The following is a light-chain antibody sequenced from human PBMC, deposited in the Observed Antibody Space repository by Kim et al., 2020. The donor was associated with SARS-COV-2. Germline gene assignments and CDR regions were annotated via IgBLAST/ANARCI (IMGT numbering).Light chain of an antibody. V-gene: IGKV3-15*01. Sequence: SPGESATLSCRASQSVSRHLAWYQQTPGQVPRLLIYDASTRATGIAARFSGSGSATEFTLTISSLQSEDFAVYYCQQYNNWPLTFGGGTKVDIK. CDR3: QQYNNWPLT. CDR1: QSVSRH. CDR2: DAS. J-gene: IGKJ4*01.